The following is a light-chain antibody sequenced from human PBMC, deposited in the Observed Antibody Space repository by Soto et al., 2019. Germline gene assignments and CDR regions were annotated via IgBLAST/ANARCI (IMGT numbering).Light chain of an antibody. V-gene: IGKV1-12*02. CDR1: QDISSW. Sequence: IQLTQSPSSVSASVGDRVTISCRASQDISSWLAWYQQKPGKAPKPLIYATSSLHSGVPSSFSGSRSGTSLTFTSGSLRAEYFANYYCQEAQGFPWTFRQGTRV. CDR3: QEAQGFPWT. J-gene: IGKJ1*01. CDR2: ATS.